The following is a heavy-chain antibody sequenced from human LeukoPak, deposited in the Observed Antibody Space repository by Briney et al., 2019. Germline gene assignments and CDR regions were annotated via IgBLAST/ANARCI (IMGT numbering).Heavy chain of an antibody. CDR1: GFTFSSYA. J-gene: IGHJ4*02. CDR3: AKSGDQWELLDY. CDR2: ISYDGTNK. Sequence: GGSLRLSCAASGFTFSSYAMHWVRQAPGKGLEWVTIISYDGTNKYYADSVKGRFTISRDNSKNTLYLQMNSLRAEDTAVYYCAKSGDQWELLDYWGQGTLVTVSS. V-gene: IGHV3-30*04. D-gene: IGHD1-26*01.